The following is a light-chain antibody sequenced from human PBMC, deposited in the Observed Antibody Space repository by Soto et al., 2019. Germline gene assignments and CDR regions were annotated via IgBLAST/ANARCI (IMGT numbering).Light chain of an antibody. CDR2: RTS. CDR1: QSFSTW. Sequence: DIQMTQSPSTLSVSVGDRVTITCRASQSFSTWLAWYQQKPGKAPKLLIYRTSTLKNGVPSRFSGSGSGTEFTLTITSLQPDDFATYYCLQDYNYPWTFGQGTKVEIK. V-gene: IGKV1-5*03. J-gene: IGKJ1*01. CDR3: LQDYNYPWT.